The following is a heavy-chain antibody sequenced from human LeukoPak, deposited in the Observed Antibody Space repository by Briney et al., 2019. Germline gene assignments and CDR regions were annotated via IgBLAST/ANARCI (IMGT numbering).Heavy chain of an antibody. CDR2: IMPMFGKA. Sequence: SVKVSCKASGGTFSSYDISWVRQAPGQGLEWMGGIMPMFGKANYAQKFQGRVTTTADKATSTAYMELSSLRSEDTAVYYCAGGRTDIVVVPATLRNYYFDYWCQGTLVTVSS. CDR1: GGTFSSYD. CDR3: AGGRTDIVVVPATLRNYYFDY. J-gene: IGHJ4*02. D-gene: IGHD2-2*01. V-gene: IGHV1-69*06.